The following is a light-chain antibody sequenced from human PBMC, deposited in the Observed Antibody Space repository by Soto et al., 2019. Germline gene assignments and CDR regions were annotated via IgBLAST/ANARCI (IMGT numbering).Light chain of an antibody. CDR1: QSISSY. Sequence: DIQMTQSPSSLSASVGDRVTITCRASQSISSYLNWYQQKPGKAPKLLIYAASSLQSGVPSRFSGSGSGTDFTLTISSLQPYDFATSSCQHSHTTRTFGQVT. CDR3: QHSHTTRT. J-gene: IGKJ1*01. CDR2: AAS. V-gene: IGKV1-39*01.